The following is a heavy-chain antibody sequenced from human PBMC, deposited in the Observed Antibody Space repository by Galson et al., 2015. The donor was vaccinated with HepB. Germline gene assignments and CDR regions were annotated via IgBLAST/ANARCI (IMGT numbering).Heavy chain of an antibody. Sequence: SLRLSCAASGFTFSSYAMHWVRQAPGKGLEYVSAISSNGGSTYYANSVKGRFTISRDNSKSTLYLQMGSLRAEDMAVYYCARVWRARGTTVTYYYYYGMDVWGQGTTVTVSS. CDR1: GFTFSSYA. CDR2: ISSNGGST. D-gene: IGHD4-11*01. V-gene: IGHV3-64*01. CDR3: ARVWRARGTTVTYYYYYGMDV. J-gene: IGHJ6*02.